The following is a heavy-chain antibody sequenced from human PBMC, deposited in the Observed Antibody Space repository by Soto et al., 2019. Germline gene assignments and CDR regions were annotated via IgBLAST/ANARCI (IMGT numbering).Heavy chain of an antibody. D-gene: IGHD4-17*01. J-gene: IGHJ4*02. CDR2: ISTYKGDT. V-gene: IGHV1-18*01. CDR3: ARANGDYYFDY. Sequence: QVQLVQSGAEVKKPGASVKVSCNASGYTFTSYGISWVRQAPGQGLEWMGWISTYKGDTHYAQKLQGRVTLTTDTATSTDYMELSSLRSDDTAVYYCARANGDYYFDYWGQGTLVTVST. CDR1: GYTFTSYG.